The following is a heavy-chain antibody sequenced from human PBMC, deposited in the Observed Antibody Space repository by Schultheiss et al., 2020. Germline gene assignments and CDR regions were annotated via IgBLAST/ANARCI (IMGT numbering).Heavy chain of an antibody. Sequence: GGSLRLSCVASGFTFDDYGMSWVRQAPGKGLEWVSGIYWNGGSTGYADSVKGRFTISRDNAKNTLYLQMNNLKAEDTALYHCGRVGCGSSNCYSSRGYYYYYGVDVWGQGTTVTVSS. D-gene: IGHD2-2*01. V-gene: IGHV3-20*01. J-gene: IGHJ6*02. CDR2: IYWNGGST. CDR3: GRVGCGSSNCYSSRGYYYYYGVDV. CDR1: GFTFDDYG.